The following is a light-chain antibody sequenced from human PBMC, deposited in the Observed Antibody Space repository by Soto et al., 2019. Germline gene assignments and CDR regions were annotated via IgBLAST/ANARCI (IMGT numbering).Light chain of an antibody. J-gene: IGKJ3*01. Sequence: DIQMTQSPSSLSASVGDRVTITCRASQTISTYLNWYQQKPGKAPRLLIYDASSLLSGVPSRFSGSGSGTEFTLTISRLQPEDFATYYCLQHNSYPLTFGPGTKVDIK. CDR2: DAS. CDR1: QTISTY. CDR3: LQHNSYPLT. V-gene: IGKV1-17*01.